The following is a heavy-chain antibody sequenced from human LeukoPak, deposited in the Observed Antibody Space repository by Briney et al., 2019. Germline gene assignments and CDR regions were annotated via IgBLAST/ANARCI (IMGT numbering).Heavy chain of an antibody. V-gene: IGHV4-39*01. D-gene: IGHD3-3*01. CDR2: IYYSGST. CDR1: GGSISSSNYY. Sequence: SETLSLTCTVSGGSISSSNYYWGWIRQPPGKGLEWIGSIYYSGSTFYNPSLKSRVTISVDTSNNQFSLRLNSVTAADTAVYYCARPGRSGAGTNHMDVWSKGTTVTVSS. J-gene: IGHJ6*03. CDR3: ARPGRSGAGTNHMDV.